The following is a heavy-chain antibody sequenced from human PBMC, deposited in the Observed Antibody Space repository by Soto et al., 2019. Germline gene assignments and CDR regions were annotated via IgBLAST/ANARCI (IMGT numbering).Heavy chain of an antibody. Sequence: EVQLVESGGGLVQPGGSLRLSCAASGFTFSSYSMNWVRQAPGKGLAWVSYISSSSSTIYYTDSVQGRFTISRDNAKHPLYLQTNSLRAEDTAVYYCAREGGDLNWFDPWGKGTLVTFSS. D-gene: IGHD4-17*01. CDR1: GFTFSSYS. CDR3: AREGGDLNWFDP. J-gene: IGHJ5*02. V-gene: IGHV3-48*01. CDR2: ISSSSSTI.